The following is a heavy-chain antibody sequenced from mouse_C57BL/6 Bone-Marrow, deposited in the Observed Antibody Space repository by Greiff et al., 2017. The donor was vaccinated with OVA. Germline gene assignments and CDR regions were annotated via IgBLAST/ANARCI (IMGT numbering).Heavy chain of an antibody. J-gene: IGHJ3*01. Sequence: VQLQQSGAELARPGASVKMSCKASGYTFTSYTMHWVKQRPGQGLEWIGYINPSSGYTKYNQKFKDKATLTADKSSSTAYMQLSSLTSEDSAVYYYARPCYSNYAGFAYWGQGTLVTVSA. V-gene: IGHV1-4*01. D-gene: IGHD2-5*01. CDR1: GYTFTSYT. CDR2: INPSSGYT. CDR3: ARPCYSNYAGFAY.